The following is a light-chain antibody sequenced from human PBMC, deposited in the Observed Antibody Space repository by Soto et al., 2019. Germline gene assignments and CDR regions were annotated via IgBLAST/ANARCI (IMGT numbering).Light chain of an antibody. J-gene: IGKJ5*01. Sequence: EIVLTQSPGTLSLSPGERATLSCRASQNVSSSYLAWYQQKPSQAPRLLSYGASSRATGIPDRFSGSGSGRDCTIAISRLEPDGFAVYYGQQYGNSPPITVGQGTRLYIK. V-gene: IGKV3-20*01. CDR1: QNVSSSY. CDR2: GAS. CDR3: QQYGNSPPIT.